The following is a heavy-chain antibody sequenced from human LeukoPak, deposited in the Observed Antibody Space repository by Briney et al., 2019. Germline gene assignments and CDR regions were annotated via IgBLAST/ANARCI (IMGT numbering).Heavy chain of an antibody. Sequence: SETLSLTCAVYGGSFSGYYWSWLRQPPGKGLEWIGEINHSGSTNYNPSLKSRVTISVDTAKNQLSLKLSSVTAEDTAVYYCARDAAKLRYFDWLLGPYGDYWGQGTLVTVSS. V-gene: IGHV4-34*01. CDR3: ARDAAKLRYFDWLLGPYGDY. J-gene: IGHJ4*02. CDR2: INHSGST. D-gene: IGHD3-9*01. CDR1: GGSFSGYY.